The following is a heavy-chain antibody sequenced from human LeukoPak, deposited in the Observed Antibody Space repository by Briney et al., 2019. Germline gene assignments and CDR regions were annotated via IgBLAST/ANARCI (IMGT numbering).Heavy chain of an antibody. CDR1: GGSISSYY. CDR2: IYYSGST. J-gene: IGHJ5*02. D-gene: IGHD3-10*01. CDR3: ARDGSGGNWFDP. Sequence: SETLSLTCTVSGGSISSYYWSWIRQPPGKGLEWIGYIYYSGSTNYNPSLKSRVTISVDTSKNQFSLKLSSVTAADTAVYYCARDGSGGNWFDPWGQGTLVTVSS. V-gene: IGHV4-59*01.